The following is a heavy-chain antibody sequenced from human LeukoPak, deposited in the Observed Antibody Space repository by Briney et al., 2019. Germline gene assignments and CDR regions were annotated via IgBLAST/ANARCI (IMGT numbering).Heavy chain of an antibody. CDR1: GFTFCSYA. D-gene: IGHD3-22*01. J-gene: IGHJ4*02. Sequence: GGSLRLSCAASGFTFCSYAMHWVRQAPGKGLEWVAVISYDGSNKYYADSVKGRFTISRDNSKNTLYLQMNSLRAEDTAVYYCARDPGRHDSSSWDYWGQGTLVTVSS. CDR2: ISYDGSNK. V-gene: IGHV3-30-3*01. CDR3: ARDPGRHDSSSWDY.